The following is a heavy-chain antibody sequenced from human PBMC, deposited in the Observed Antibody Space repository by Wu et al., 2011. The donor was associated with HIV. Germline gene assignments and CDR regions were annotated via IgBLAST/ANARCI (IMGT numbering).Heavy chain of an antibody. CDR3: ARGYGITSSFDY. CDR2: VDPDDGET. J-gene: IGHJ4*02. Sequence: EAQLAQSGAEVKRPGTTVKISCNISGYTFSEYYIHWLQQAPGKGLEWVGLVDPDDGETKYSQRFLGRVTMTADTSTDTAFMELSNLRSDDSATYFCARGYGITSSFDYWGQGSLGHRVL. CDR1: GYTFSEYY. V-gene: IGHV1-69-2*01. D-gene: IGHD4-17*01.